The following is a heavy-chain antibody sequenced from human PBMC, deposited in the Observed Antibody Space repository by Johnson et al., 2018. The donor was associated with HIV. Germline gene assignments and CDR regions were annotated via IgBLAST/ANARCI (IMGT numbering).Heavy chain of an antibody. Sequence: QVQLVESGGGLVKPGGSLRLSCAASGFTFSDHYMNWMRQAPGKGLEWVSYISSSGSTIYYADSVKGRFTVSRDNAKNSRLLQMKTLRSEDTAGYYCARGGEHVRGNYRYDIGAFDMWGQGTMVTVSS. CDR1: GFTFSDHY. CDR2: ISSSGSTI. CDR3: ARGGEHVRGNYRYDIGAFDM. V-gene: IGHV3-11*04. D-gene: IGHD3-16*02. J-gene: IGHJ3*02.